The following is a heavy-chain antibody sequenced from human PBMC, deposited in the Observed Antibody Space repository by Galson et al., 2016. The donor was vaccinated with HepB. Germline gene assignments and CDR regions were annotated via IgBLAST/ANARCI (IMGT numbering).Heavy chain of an antibody. Sequence: SLRLSCAASGFTFSNYAMSWVRQAPGKGLEWVSDISESGGTTYDTDSLKGRFTISRDNSRNMLFLQMTSMRAEDTAVYYCAKDRYDSSGARYDYGGQGTLVTVSS. CDR1: GFTFSNYA. J-gene: IGHJ4*02. D-gene: IGHD3-22*01. V-gene: IGHV3-23*01. CDR3: AKDRYDSSGARYDY. CDR2: ISESGGTT.